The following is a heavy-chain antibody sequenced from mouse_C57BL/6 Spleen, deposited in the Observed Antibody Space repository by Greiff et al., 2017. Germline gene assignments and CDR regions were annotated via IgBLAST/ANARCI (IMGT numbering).Heavy chain of an antibody. D-gene: IGHD1-1*01. CDR1: GFNIKNTY. CDR3: ASLYYGNDWFAY. CDR2: IDPANGNT. Sequence: EVQRVESVAELVRPGASVKLSCTASGFNIKNTYMHWVKQRPEQGLEWIGRIDPANGNTKYAPKSQGKATITADTSSNTAYLQLSSLTSEDTAIYYCASLYYGNDWFAYWGQGTLVTVSA. V-gene: IGHV14-3*01. J-gene: IGHJ3*01.